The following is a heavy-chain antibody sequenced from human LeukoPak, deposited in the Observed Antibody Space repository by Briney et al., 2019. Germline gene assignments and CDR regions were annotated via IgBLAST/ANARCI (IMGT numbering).Heavy chain of an antibody. CDR3: ARDKRLLWFGEFQYYYYGMDV. Sequence: PSGTLSLTCTVSVGSISSYYWSWIRQPAGKGLEWIGRIYTSGRTNYNPSLKSRVTMSVHTSKNQLSLKLSSVTAASTARSYCARDKRLLWFGEFQYYYYGMDVWGQGTTVTVSS. CDR1: VGSISSYY. D-gene: IGHD3-10*01. V-gene: IGHV4-4*07. J-gene: IGHJ6*02. CDR2: IYTSGRT.